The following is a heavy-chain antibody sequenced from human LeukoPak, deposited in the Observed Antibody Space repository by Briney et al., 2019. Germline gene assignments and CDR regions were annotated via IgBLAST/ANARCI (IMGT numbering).Heavy chain of an antibody. J-gene: IGHJ1*01. CDR2: INHSGST. Sequence: SETLSLTCAVSGGSFSGYSWSWIRQPPGKGLEWIGEINHSGSTNYNPTLKSGVTISVDTSKNQFSLKLSSVTAADTAVYYCARAGPLYDSSGYYSRRFQHWGQGTLVTVSS. V-gene: IGHV4-34*01. CDR1: GGSFSGYS. D-gene: IGHD3-22*01. CDR3: ARAGPLYDSSGYYSRRFQH.